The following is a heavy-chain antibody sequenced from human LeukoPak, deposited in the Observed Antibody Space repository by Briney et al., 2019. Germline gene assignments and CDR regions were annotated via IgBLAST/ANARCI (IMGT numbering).Heavy chain of an antibody. Sequence: GGSLRLSCAASGFTFSSYGMSWVRQAPGTGLEWVSSINNSGGSTYYADSVKGRFTISRDNSKNTLYLQMNSLRAEDTAVYYCAKVHHVIVVSPFDYWGQGTLVTVSS. J-gene: IGHJ4*02. CDR1: GFTFSSYG. CDR2: INNSGGST. D-gene: IGHD3-22*01. V-gene: IGHV3-23*01. CDR3: AKVHHVIVVSPFDY.